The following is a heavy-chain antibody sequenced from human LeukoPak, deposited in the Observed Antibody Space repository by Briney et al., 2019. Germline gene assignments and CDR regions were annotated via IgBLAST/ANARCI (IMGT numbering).Heavy chain of an antibody. Sequence: KPSETLSLTCTVSGYSISSGYYWGWIRQPPGKGLEWIGSIYYSGSTYYNPSLKSRVTISVDTSKNQFSLKLSSVTAADTAVYYCARGLFSVVVFDYWGQGTLVTVSS. V-gene: IGHV4-38-2*02. D-gene: IGHD2-15*01. CDR1: GYSISSGYY. CDR3: ARGLFSVVVFDY. J-gene: IGHJ4*02. CDR2: IYYSGST.